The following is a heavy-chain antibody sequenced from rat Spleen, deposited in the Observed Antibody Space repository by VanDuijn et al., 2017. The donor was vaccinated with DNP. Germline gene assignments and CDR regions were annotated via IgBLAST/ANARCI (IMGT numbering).Heavy chain of an antibody. V-gene: IGHV2-30*01. CDR3: AREGYYSAYWYFDF. Sequence: QVQLKESGPGLVQPSQTLSLTCTVSGFSLTSYNVHWVRQPTGKGLEWMGVIWTGGSTDYNSALKSRLSISRDTSKSQVFLKMNSLQTEDIATYYGAREGYYSAYWYFDFWGPGTMVTVSS. D-gene: IGHD1-1*01. J-gene: IGHJ1*01. CDR2: IWTGGST. CDR1: GFSLTSYN.